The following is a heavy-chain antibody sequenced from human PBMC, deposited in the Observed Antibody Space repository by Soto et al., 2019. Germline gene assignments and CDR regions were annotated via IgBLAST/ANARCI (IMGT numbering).Heavy chain of an antibody. V-gene: IGHV4-59*01. Sequence: PXETLSLTCTVSGGSISSYYWSWIRQPPGRGLDWIGYIYYSGSTNYNPSLKSRVTISVDTSKNQFSLKLSSVTAADTAVYYCARARGYCSSTSCFAPYYYYYGMDAWGQGTTVTVSS. D-gene: IGHD2-2*01. CDR1: GGSISSYY. J-gene: IGHJ6*02. CDR2: IYYSGST. CDR3: ARARGYCSSTSCFAPYYYYYGMDA.